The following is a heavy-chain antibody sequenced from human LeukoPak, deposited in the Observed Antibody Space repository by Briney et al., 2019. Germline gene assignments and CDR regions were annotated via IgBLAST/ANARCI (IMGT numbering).Heavy chain of an antibody. Sequence: ASVKVSCKASGYTFTSYGISWVRQAPGQGLEWMGWISAYNGNTNYAQKLQGRVTMTTDTSTSTAYMELRSLRSDETAVYYCAGEDNMAITMVRGVMAVDTWDIHWFDPGGQGTLVTVSS. CDR2: ISAYNGNT. CDR3: AGEDNMAITMVRGVMAVDTWDIHWFDP. CDR1: GYTFTSYG. V-gene: IGHV1-18*01. J-gene: IGHJ5*02. D-gene: IGHD3-10*01.